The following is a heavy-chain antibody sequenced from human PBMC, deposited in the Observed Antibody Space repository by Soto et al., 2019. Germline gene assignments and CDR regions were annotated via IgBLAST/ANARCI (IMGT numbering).Heavy chain of an antibody. J-gene: IGHJ6*02. CDR2: IHPNSGGT. CDR1: GYTFTGYY. D-gene: IGHD6-13*01. CDR3: ARGIAAAAARGMAV. Sequence: QVQLVQSGAEVKKPGASVKVSCKASGYTFTGYYMHWVRQAPGQGLEWMGWIHPNSGGTNYAQKFQGWVTRTRDTSISTAYMELSRLSSDDTAVYYCARGIAAAAARGMAVWGQGTTVTVSS. V-gene: IGHV1-2*04.